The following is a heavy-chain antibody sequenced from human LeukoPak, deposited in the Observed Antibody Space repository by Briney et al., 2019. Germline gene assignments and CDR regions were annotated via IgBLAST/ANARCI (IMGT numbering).Heavy chain of an antibody. CDR1: GFTSGIYA. CDR2: FSGGGDS. V-gene: IGHV3-23*01. CDR3: GKEVERHFDLKY. J-gene: IGHJ4*02. Sequence: QSGGSLRLSCEASGFTSGIYAVSWVRQAPGKGLEWVSAFSGGGDSFYADSVKGRFTISRDSSKRILYLQMNSVRAEDTAIYYCGKEVERHFDLKYWGQGTLVTVSS.